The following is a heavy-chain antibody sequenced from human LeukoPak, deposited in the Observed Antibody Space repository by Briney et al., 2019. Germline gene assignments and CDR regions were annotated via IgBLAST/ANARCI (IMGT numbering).Heavy chain of an antibody. D-gene: IGHD5-24*01. CDR1: GGSISSGGYY. CDR2: IYYSGST. CDR3: ARSGKMATMHFDF. Sequence: SQTLSLTCTVSGGSISSGGYYWSWIRQHPGKGLEWIGYIYYSGSTYYNPSLKSRVTISVDTSKNQFSLKLSSVTAADTAVYYCARSGKMATMHFDFWGQGTLVTVSS. V-gene: IGHV4-31*03. J-gene: IGHJ4*02.